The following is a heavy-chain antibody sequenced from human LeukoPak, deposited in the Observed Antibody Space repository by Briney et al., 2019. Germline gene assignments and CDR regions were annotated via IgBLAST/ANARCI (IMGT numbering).Heavy chain of an antibody. CDR1: GFTFSSKW. Sequence: PGGSLRLSCAASGFTFSSKWMHWVRQRPGRGLEWVSRISPEGSTTTYADSVEARFTISRDNAKNTLFLQMNSLRAEDTAVYYCVRDFYTDYYHNYGDDFDFWGQGTLVTVSS. D-gene: IGHD3-10*01. V-gene: IGHV3-74*01. J-gene: IGHJ4*02. CDR3: VRDFYTDYYHNYGDDFDF. CDR2: ISPEGSTT.